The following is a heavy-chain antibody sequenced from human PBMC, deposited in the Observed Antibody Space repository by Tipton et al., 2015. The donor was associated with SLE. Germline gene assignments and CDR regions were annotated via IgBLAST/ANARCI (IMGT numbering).Heavy chain of an antibody. V-gene: IGHV4-59*01. CDR2: IYSSGST. CDR3: ARTTSGTYYFDY. D-gene: IGHD3-10*01. J-gene: IGHJ4*02. Sequence: LRLSCSVSGGSISGYYWSWIRQPPGKGLEWIGYIYSSGSTDYNPSLNSRVTISVDTSKNQFSLKVTSVTAADTAVYYCARTTSGTYYFDYWGRGTLVTVSS. CDR1: GGSISGYY.